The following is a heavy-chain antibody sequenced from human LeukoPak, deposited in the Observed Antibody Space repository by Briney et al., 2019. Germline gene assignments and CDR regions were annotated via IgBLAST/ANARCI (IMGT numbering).Heavy chain of an antibody. CDR3: ARTGFDLWSGYYGARYFFDY. Sequence: GGSLRFSCAASGFTFSDYYMSWIRQAPGKGLEWISYARSGGSPMNYADSVKGRFTISKDNAKNSLYLQMNSLRAEDTAMYYCARTGFDLWSGYYGARYFFDYWGQGTLVTVSS. D-gene: IGHD3-3*01. J-gene: IGHJ4*02. CDR2: ARSGGSPM. V-gene: IGHV3-11*01. CDR1: GFTFSDYY.